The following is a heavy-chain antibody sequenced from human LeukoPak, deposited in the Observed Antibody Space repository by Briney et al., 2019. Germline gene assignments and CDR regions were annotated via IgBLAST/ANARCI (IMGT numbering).Heavy chain of an antibody. CDR3: ARQPRVLRFLEWLLYSWFDP. CDR1: GGSISSSSYY. D-gene: IGHD3-3*01. Sequence: SETLSLTCTVSGGSISSSSYYWGWIRQPPGKGLEWLGSLYYSGSTYYNSSLKSRVTISVDTSKNQFSLKLSFVTAADTAVYYCARQPRVLRFLEWLLYSWFDPWGRGTLVTVSS. CDR2: LYYSGST. J-gene: IGHJ5*02. V-gene: IGHV4-39*01.